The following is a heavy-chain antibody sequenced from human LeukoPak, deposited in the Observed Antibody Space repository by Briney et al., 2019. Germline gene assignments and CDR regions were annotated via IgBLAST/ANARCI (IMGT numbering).Heavy chain of an antibody. CDR2: IYSGGST. V-gene: IGHV3-66*01. D-gene: IGHD5/OR15-5a*01. J-gene: IGHJ3*02. Sequence: GGSLRLSCAASGFTVSSNYMSWVRQAPGKGLEWVSVIYSGGSTYYADSVKGRFTISRDNSKNTLYLQMNSLRAEDTAVYYCASSTEPDAFDIWGQGTMVTVSS. CDR3: ASSTEPDAFDI. CDR1: GFTVSSNY.